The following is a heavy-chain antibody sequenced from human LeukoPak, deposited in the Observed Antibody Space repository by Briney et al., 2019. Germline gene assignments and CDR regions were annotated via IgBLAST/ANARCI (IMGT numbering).Heavy chain of an antibody. J-gene: IGHJ4*02. CDR2: IYYSGST. V-gene: IGHV4-39*01. Sequence: PSETLSLTCTVSGGSISSSSYYWGWIRQPPGKGLEWIGSIYYSGSTYYNPSLKSRVTISVDTSKNQFSLKLSSVTAADTAVYYCARRWRYSSSYPDYWGQGTLVTVSS. CDR3: ARRWRYSSSYPDY. CDR1: GGSISSSSYY. D-gene: IGHD3-22*01.